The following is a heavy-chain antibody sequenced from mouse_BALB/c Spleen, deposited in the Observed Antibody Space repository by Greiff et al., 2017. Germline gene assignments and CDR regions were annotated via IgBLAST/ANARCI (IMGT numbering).Heavy chain of an antibody. V-gene: IGHV3-2*02. Sequence: EVQLQESGPGLVKPSQSLSLTCTVTGYSITSDYAWNWIRQFPGNKLEWMGYISYSGSTSYNPSLKSRISITRDTSKNQFFLQLNSVTTEDTATYYCARDYRYDYYFDYWGQGTTLTVSS. CDR3: ARDYRYDYYFDY. CDR1: GYSITSDYA. D-gene: IGHD2-14*01. CDR2: ISYSGST. J-gene: IGHJ2*01.